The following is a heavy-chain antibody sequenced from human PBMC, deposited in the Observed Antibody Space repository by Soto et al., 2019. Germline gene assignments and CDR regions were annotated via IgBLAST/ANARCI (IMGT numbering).Heavy chain of an antibody. V-gene: IGHV4-31*03. CDR2: IYYSGST. D-gene: IGHD1-26*01. CDR3: ERDRGSAGVYFDY. Sequence: QVQLQESGPGLVKPSQTLSLTCTVSGGSISSGGYDWSWIRQHPGKGLEWIGYIYYSGSTYYNPSLKSRVTISVDTSKNQFSLKLSSVTAADTDVYYCERDRGSAGVYFDYWGQGTLVTVSS. J-gene: IGHJ4*02. CDR1: GGSISSGGYD.